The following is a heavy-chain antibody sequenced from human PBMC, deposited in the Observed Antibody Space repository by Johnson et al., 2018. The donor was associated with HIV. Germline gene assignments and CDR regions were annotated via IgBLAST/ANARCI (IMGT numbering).Heavy chain of an antibody. V-gene: IGHV3-30*04. D-gene: IGHD1-26*01. CDR1: GYTLSSSA. CDR2: LSYDGGNK. J-gene: IGHJ3*02. Sequence: VESGGGVVQPGRSLRLSCAAPGYTLSSSAMHWVRPAPGKGLEWVAVLSYDGGNKYYADSVKGRFTISRDNSKNTLYLQMHSLRAEDTAVYYCAKDEALGWELDPDAFDIWGQGTMVNVSS. CDR3: AKDEALGWELDPDAFDI.